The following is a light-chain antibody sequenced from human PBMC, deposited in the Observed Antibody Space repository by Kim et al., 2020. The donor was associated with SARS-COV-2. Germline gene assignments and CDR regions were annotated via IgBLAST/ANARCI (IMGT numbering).Light chain of an antibody. V-gene: IGLV3-21*04. CDR3: QVWDVGHPV. J-gene: IGLJ3*02. CDR1: NIGSKG. Sequence: SYELTQPPSMSVAPGKTARITCGGDNIGSKGVHWCQQKPGQAPILVIYYDSDRPSGIPERFSGSKSGNTATLTINRVEAGDEADYFCQVWDVGHPVFGEG. CDR2: YDS.